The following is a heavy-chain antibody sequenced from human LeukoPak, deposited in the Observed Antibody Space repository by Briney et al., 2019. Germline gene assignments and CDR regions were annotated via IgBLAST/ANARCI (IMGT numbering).Heavy chain of an antibody. Sequence: GGSLRLSCAASGFTFSSYWMSWVRQAPGKGLEWVANIKQDGSEKYYMDSVKGRFTISRDNAKNSLYLQINSLRAEGTAVYYCARVSTRLPYDYWGQGTLVTVSS. D-gene: IGHD5/OR15-5a*01. J-gene: IGHJ4*02. CDR3: ARVSTRLPYDY. CDR1: GFTFSSYW. CDR2: IKQDGSEK. V-gene: IGHV3-7*01.